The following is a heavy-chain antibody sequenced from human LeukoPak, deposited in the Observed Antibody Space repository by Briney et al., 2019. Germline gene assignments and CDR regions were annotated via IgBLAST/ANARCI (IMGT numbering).Heavy chain of an antibody. CDR3: AGRPDTAIVPIFDY. Sequence: ASVKVSCKASGYTFTGYYLHWVRQAPGQGLEWMGWINPNSGGTNYAQKFQGRVTMTGDTPISTAYMELSRLSSDDTVIYYCAGRPDTAIVPIFDYWGQGTLVTVSS. CDR1: GYTFTGYY. CDR2: INPNSGGT. V-gene: IGHV1-2*02. J-gene: IGHJ4*02. D-gene: IGHD5-18*01.